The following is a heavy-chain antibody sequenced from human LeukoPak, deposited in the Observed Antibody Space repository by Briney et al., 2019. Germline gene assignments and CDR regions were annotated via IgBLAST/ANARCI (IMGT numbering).Heavy chain of an antibody. J-gene: IGHJ4*02. CDR3: AKVKEEDWLLEADY. V-gene: IGHV3-23*01. D-gene: IGHD3-9*01. CDR2: ITDSGDGE. Sequence: PGGSLRLSCAASGFTFSSSAMSWVRQAPGKGLAWVSSITDSGDGEYYADSVKGRFTISRDNSKNTLYLQMNSLRAEDTAVYYCAKVKEEDWLLEADYWGQGTLVTVSS. CDR1: GFTFSSSA.